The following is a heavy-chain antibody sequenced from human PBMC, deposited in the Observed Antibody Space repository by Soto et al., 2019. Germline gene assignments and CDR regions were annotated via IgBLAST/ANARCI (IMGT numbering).Heavy chain of an antibody. CDR2: VTGGGHTT. D-gene: IGHD3-10*01. CDR1: GFPFSRYA. V-gene: IGHV3-23*01. Sequence: GGSLRLSYAAPGFPFSRYALSWVRQAPGTGLEWVSTVTGGGHTTYNADSVNGRFTISRDNSKNTLYLQMNNRRAEDTAISYCASPSGDQDVYGKDIWGPGSNVTVSS. J-gene: IGHJ6*02. CDR3: ASPSGDQDVYGKDI.